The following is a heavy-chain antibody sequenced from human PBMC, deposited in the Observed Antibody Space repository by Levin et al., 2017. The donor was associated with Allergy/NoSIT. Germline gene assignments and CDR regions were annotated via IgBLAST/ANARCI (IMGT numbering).Heavy chain of an antibody. V-gene: IGHV3-53*01. Sequence: GGSLRLSCAASGFTIGSNYMSWVRQAPGEGLQWVSLIYSDGSTYYADSVKGRFTISRDNSKNTVYLQMNSLRAEDTAVYYCARDNWGAGLFDTWGLGTLVTVSS. D-gene: IGHD3-16*01. CDR3: ARDNWGAGLFDT. CDR1: GFTIGSNY. CDR2: IYSDGST. J-gene: IGHJ5*02.